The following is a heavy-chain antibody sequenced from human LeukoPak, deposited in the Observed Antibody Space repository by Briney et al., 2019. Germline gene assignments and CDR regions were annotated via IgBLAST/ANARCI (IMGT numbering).Heavy chain of an antibody. V-gene: IGHV4-34*01. CDR1: GGSFSDYY. CDR3: ARDLLTRTTVTTVWFDP. J-gene: IGHJ5*02. Sequence: PSETLSLTCAVYGGSFSDYYWSWIRQPPGKGLEWIGEINHSGSTNYNPSLKSRVTISVDTSKNQFSLKLSSVTAADTAVYYCARDLLTRTTVTTVWFDPWGQGTLVTVSS. CDR2: INHSGST. D-gene: IGHD4-17*01.